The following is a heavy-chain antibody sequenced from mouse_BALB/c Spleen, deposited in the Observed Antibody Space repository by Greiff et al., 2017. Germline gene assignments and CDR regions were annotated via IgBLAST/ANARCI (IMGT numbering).Heavy chain of an antibody. J-gene: IGHJ2*01. D-gene: IGHD2-1*01. CDR1: GYTFTSYW. CDR2: IAPGSGST. Sequence: DLVKPGASVKLSCKASGYTFTSYWINWIKQRPGQGLEWIGRIAPGSGSTYYNEMFKGKATLTVDTSSSTAYIQLSSLSSEDSAVYFCAREGNPFDYWGQGTTLTVSS. CDR3: AREGNPFDY. V-gene: IGHV1S41*01.